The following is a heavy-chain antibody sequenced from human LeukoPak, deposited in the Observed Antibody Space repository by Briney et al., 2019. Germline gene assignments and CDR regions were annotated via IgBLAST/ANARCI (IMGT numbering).Heavy chain of an antibody. D-gene: IGHD3-3*01. V-gene: IGHV3-30-3*01. Sequence: GGSLRLSCAASGFTFSSYAMHWVRQAPGKGLEWVAVISYDGSNKYYADSVKGRFTISRDNSKNTLYLQMNSLRAEDTAVYYCARDHRITIFGVVISSGPDYWGQGTLVTVSS. J-gene: IGHJ4*02. CDR2: ISYDGSNK. CDR1: GFTFSSYA. CDR3: ARDHRITIFGVVISSGPDY.